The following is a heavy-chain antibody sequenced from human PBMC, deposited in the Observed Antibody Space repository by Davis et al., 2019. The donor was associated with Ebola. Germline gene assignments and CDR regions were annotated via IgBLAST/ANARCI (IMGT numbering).Heavy chain of an antibody. Sequence: PGGSLRLSCAASGFTFSSYTLNWVRQAPGKGLEWVSTISDGSRNTHYADSVKGRFTISRDNSKNTLYLQMNSLRAEDTAVYYCAKLRVSRHYYYATSGYYYLSYWGQGTLVTVSS. CDR2: ISDGSRNT. V-gene: IGHV3-23*01. CDR3: AKLRVSRHYYYATSGYYYLSY. D-gene: IGHD3-22*01. J-gene: IGHJ4*02. CDR1: GFTFSSYT.